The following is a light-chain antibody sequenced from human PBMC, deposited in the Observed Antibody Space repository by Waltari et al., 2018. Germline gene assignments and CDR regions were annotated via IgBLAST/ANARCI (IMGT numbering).Light chain of an antibody. CDR1: SSNIGSNY. Sequence: QSVLTQPPSGSGTSGQRVTISCSGSSSNIGSNYVYWYQQLPGTAPRLLIYRNNQRPSGFPDRFSGSKSGTSASLAISGLRSDDEADYYCAAWDDTLSGVVFGGGTKLTVL. J-gene: IGLJ2*01. CDR3: AAWDDTLSGVV. CDR2: RNN. V-gene: IGLV1-47*01.